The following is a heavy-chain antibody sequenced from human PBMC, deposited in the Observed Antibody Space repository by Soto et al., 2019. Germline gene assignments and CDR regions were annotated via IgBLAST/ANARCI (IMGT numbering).Heavy chain of an antibody. D-gene: IGHD6-6*01. J-gene: IGHJ4*02. Sequence: PSETLSLTCTVSGGSISRDYWSWIRQPPGKGLEWIGYIYYSGSTNYNPSLKSRVTISVDTSKNQFSLKLSSVTAADTAVYYCASIAARQDTYYYFDYWGQGTLVTVSS. CDR1: GGSISRDY. CDR3: ASIAARQDTYYYFDY. V-gene: IGHV4-59*08. CDR2: IYYSGST.